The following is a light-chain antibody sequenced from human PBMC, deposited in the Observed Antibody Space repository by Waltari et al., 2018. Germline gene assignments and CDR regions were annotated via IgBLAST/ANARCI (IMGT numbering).Light chain of an antibody. CDR1: SSDVGSYNL. CDR3: CSYAGSSTFV. Sequence: QSALTQPASVSGSPGQSITISCTGTSSDVGSYNLVSWYQQHPCKAPQLKIDDVSTRPPGLSNRFSGSKSGNTASLTISGLQAEDEADYYCCSYAGSSTFVFGGGTKLTVL. CDR2: DVS. V-gene: IGLV2-23*02. J-gene: IGLJ3*02.